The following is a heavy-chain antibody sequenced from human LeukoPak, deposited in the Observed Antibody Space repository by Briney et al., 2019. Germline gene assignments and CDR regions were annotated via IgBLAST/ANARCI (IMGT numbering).Heavy chain of an antibody. V-gene: IGHV3-23*01. Sequence: PGGSLRLSCAASGFTFSTFAMIWVRQPPGKGLEWVSSIFPSGGKIHYADSVRGRFTISRDNSKSTLSLQMNSLRAEDTAVYYCARSRDGYNGLFDPWGQGTLVTVSS. J-gene: IGHJ5*02. CDR1: GFTFSTFA. CDR3: ARSRDGYNGLFDP. CDR2: IFPSGGKI. D-gene: IGHD5-24*01.